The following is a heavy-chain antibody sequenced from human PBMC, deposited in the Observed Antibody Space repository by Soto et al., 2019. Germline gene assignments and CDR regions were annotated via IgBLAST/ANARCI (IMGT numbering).Heavy chain of an antibody. CDR2: ISYDGSNK. V-gene: IGHV3-30-3*01. CDR3: ARDLGSGWPGRWFDP. Sequence: QVQLVESGGGVVQPGGSLRLSCAASGFTFSSYAMHWVRQAPGKGLEWVAVISYDGSNKYYADSVKGRFTISRDNSKNTLYLQMNSLRAEDTAVYYCARDLGSGWPGRWFDPWGQGTLVTVSS. J-gene: IGHJ5*02. CDR1: GFTFSSYA. D-gene: IGHD6-19*01.